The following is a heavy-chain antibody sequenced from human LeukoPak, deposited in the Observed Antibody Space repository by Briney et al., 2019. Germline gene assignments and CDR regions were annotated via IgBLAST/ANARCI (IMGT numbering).Heavy chain of an antibody. CDR2: MNPYSGNS. V-gene: IGHV1-8*01. D-gene: IGHD1-1*01. CDR1: GYIFISYD. CDR3: ARMSRVQNCFDP. Sequence: GGSVKVSCKASGYIFISYDMNWVGQATGQGLAWMGWMNPYSGNSGYAQKFQGRVTTTRNTSISTAYIELSSMRSEDTAVYYCARMSRVQNCFDPWGQGTLVTVSS. J-gene: IGHJ5*02.